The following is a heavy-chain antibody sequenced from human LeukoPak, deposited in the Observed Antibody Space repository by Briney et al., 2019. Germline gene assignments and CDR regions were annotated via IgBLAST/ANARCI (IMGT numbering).Heavy chain of an antibody. CDR1: GGTFSSYA. D-gene: IGHD4-17*01. CDR3: ARETTVTTSGYYFDY. J-gene: IGHJ4*02. Sequence: SVKVSCTAAGGTFSSYAISWVRQAPGQGLEWMGRIIPILGIANYAQKFQGRVTITADKSTSTAYMELSSLRSEDTAVYYCARETTVTTSGYYFDYWGQGTLVTVSS. CDR2: IIPILGIA. V-gene: IGHV1-69*04.